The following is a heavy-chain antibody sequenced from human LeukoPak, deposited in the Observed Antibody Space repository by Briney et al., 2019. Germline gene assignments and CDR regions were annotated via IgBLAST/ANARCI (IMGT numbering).Heavy chain of an antibody. CDR1: GISLSNYA. CDR2: IGGSGDST. J-gene: IGHJ4*02. V-gene: IGHV3-23*01. Sequence: GGSLRLSCVVSGISLSNYAMSWVRQAPGKGLEWVSGIGGSGDSTHYADSVKGRFTISRDNSKNTVYLHMNSLTDEDTAVYFCAKDRTWEPAPSHFNYWGRGTLVTVSS. CDR3: AKDRTWEPAPSHFNY. D-gene: IGHD1-26*01.